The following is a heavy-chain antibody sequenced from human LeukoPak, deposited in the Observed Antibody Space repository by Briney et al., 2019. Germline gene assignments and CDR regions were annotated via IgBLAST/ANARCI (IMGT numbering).Heavy chain of an antibody. V-gene: IGHV3-23*01. J-gene: IGHJ4*02. Sequence: PGGSLRLSCAASGFTFSIYAMSWVRQAPGKGLEWVSAISGSGGSTYYADSVKGRFTISRDNSKNTLYLQMNSLRAEDTAVYYCAKDRGHIVVVTAPGYWGQGTLVTVSS. D-gene: IGHD2-21*02. CDR2: ISGSGGST. CDR3: AKDRGHIVVVTAPGY. CDR1: GFTFSIYA.